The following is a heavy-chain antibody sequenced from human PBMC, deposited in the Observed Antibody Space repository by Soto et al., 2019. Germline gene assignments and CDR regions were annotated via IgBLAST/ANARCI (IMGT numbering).Heavy chain of an antibody. D-gene: IGHD6-13*01. CDR3: ARLIALAGRSASWYYYCAMDV. Sequence: PSETLSLGCGVYGGSFSGDYWSWIRQPPGKGLGWIGEINHSGSTNYNPSLKSRVTIPVDTSKNQVSLKLSSVTAADTAVYYCARLIALAGRSASWYYYCAMDVWGQGTTVTVSS. CDR2: INHSGST. J-gene: IGHJ6*02. CDR1: GGSFSGDY. V-gene: IGHV4-34*01.